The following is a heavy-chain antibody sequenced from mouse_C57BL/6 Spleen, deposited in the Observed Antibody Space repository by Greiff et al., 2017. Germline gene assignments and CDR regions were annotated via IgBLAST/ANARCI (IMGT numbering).Heavy chain of an antibody. CDR3: ARNGSSSFAY. D-gene: IGHD1-1*01. J-gene: IGHJ3*01. V-gene: IGHV2-2*01. CDR1: GFSLTRYG. Sequence: VQLQQSGPGLVQPSQSLSITCPVSGFSLTRYGVHWVRQSPGKGLAWLGVIWSGGNTDYNAAFISRLSISKNNSKSQVFCKMNSLQADDTSIYYCARNGSSSFAYWGQGTLVTVSA. CDR2: IWSGGNT.